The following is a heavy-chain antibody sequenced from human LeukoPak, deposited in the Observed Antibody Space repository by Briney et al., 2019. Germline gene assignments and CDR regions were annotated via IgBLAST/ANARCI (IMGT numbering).Heavy chain of an antibody. V-gene: IGHV3-74*01. CDR1: GFSFSGYW. CDR2: VNNDGSGT. J-gene: IGHJ4*02. D-gene: IGHD1-1*01. Sequence: PGGSLRISCAASGFSFSGYWMHWVRQAPGNGLVWVSHVNNDGSGTTYADSVKGRLTVSRDNAKNRVDLQMNSLRAEDTAVYYCARGGWGTAIDYLGQGTLVTVS. CDR3: ARGGWGTAIDY.